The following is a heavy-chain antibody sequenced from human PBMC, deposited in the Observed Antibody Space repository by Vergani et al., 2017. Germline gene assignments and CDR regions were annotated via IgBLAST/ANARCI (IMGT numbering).Heavy chain of an antibody. CDR2: ISGSGGST. CDR3: ANGGGYYGSGAWDY. J-gene: IGHJ4*02. D-gene: IGHD3-10*01. Sequence: EVQLVESGGGLVQPGGSLTLSCAASGFTVSTDYFSWVRQAPGKGLEWVSAISGSGGSTYYADSVKGRFTISRDNSKNTLYLQMNSLRAEDTAVYYCANGGGYYGSGAWDYWGQGTLVTVSS. V-gene: IGHV3-23*04. CDR1: GFTVSTDY.